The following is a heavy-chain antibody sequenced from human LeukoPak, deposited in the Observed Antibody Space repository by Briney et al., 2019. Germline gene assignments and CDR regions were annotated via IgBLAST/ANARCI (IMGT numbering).Heavy chain of an antibody. CDR2: INHSGST. D-gene: IGHD6-13*01. V-gene: IGHV4-34*01. J-gene: IGHJ6*02. Sequence: SETLSLTCAVYGGSFSGYYWSWIRQPPGKGLEWIGEINHSGSTNYNASLKSRVTISVDTSKNQFSLKLSSVTAADTAVYYCARGATDFTYSSSWYYYYGMDVWGQGTTVTVSS. CDR3: ARGATDFTYSSSWYYYYGMDV. CDR1: GGSFSGYY.